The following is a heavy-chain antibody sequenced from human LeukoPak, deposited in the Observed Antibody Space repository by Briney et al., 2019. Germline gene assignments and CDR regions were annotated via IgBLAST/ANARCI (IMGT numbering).Heavy chain of an antibody. CDR2: ISSSSSYI. CDR3: ARDGYCSSTSCYPYYFDC. J-gene: IGHJ4*02. Sequence: GGSLRLSCAASGFTFSSYSMNWVRQAPGKGLEWVSSISSSSSYIYYADSVKGRFTISRDNAKNSLYLQMNSLRAEDTAVYYCARDGYCSSTSCYPYYFDCWGQGTLVTVSS. V-gene: IGHV3-21*01. CDR1: GFTFSSYS. D-gene: IGHD2-2*03.